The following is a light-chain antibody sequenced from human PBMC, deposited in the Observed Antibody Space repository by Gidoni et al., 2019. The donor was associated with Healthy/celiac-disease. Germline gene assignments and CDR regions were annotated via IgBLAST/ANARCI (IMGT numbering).Light chain of an antibody. CDR3: ATWDGSLDVGV. V-gene: IGLV1-51*01. CDR2: DNF. Sequence: QSVLTQPPSVSAAPGQKVTISCSGSTSNIGSDFVSWYQHLPGTAPKLLIYDNFKRPSGTPDRFSGSKSGTSATLDITGLQTGDEGDYYCATWDGSLDVGVFGGGTKVTVL. J-gene: IGLJ2*01. CDR1: TSNIGSDF.